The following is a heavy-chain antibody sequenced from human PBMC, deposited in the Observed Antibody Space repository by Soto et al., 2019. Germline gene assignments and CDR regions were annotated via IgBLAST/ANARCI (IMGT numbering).Heavy chain of an antibody. CDR2: ISGSDDST. J-gene: IGHJ4*02. V-gene: IGHV3-23*01. CDR1: GFTFSSYA. D-gene: IGHD6-6*01. Sequence: EVQLLESGGGLVQPGESLRLSCAASGFTFSSYAMSWVRQAPGKGLEWVSVISGSDDSTYYADSVKGRFTITRDNSKNRWYLQMNCWRAEDTAVYYCAKGSRSSTFDYWAQVTLVTVS. CDR3: AKGSRSSTFDY.